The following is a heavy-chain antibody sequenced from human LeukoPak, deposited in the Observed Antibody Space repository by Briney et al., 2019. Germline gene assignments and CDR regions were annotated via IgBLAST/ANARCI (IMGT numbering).Heavy chain of an antibody. CDR3: AKDHVGIAMIVMVLDS. Sequence: GGSLRLSCAASGFTFSSYGMHWVRQAPGKGLEWVAVISYDGSNKYYADSVKGRFTISRDNAKKTLYLEMNSLRVEDTAIYYCAKDHVGIAMIVMVLDSWGQGTLVTVSS. J-gene: IGHJ4*02. V-gene: IGHV3-30*18. CDR1: GFTFSSYG. D-gene: IGHD3-22*01. CDR2: ISYDGSNK.